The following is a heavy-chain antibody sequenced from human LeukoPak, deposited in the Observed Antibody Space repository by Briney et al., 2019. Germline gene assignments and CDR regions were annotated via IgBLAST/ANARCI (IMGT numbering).Heavy chain of an antibody. V-gene: IGHV3-30-3*01. CDR2: ISYDGSNK. CDR1: GFTFSSYA. CDR3: AREPHYYDSSGYLSY. J-gene: IGHJ4*02. D-gene: IGHD3-22*01. Sequence: PGGSLRLSCAASGFTFSSYAMHWVRQAPGKGLEWVAVISYDGSNKYCADSVKGRFTISRDNSKNTLYLQMNSLRAEDTAVYYCAREPHYYDSSGYLSYWGQGILVTVSS.